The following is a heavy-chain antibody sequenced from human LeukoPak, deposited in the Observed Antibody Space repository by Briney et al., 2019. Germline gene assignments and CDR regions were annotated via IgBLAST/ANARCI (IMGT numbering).Heavy chain of an antibody. CDR3: ARVYSSSQYYFDY. V-gene: IGHV3-74*01. CDR2: ITSEGSST. J-gene: IGHJ4*02. Sequence: VRHXXXXXVEXVSRITSEGSSTSYAGCVKGRFTISRDNAKNSLYLQMNSLRAEDTAVYYCARVYSSSQYYFDYWGQGTLVTVSS. D-gene: IGHD6-6*01.